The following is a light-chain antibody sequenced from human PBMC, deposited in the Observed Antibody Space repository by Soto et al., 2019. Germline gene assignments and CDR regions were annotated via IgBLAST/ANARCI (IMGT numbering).Light chain of an antibody. V-gene: IGKV3-20*01. J-gene: IGKJ1*01. CDR3: QHDGSSPR. Sequence: EIVLTQSPGTLSLSPGERATLSCRASQSVTTSYLAWYQRKPGQAPRLLIYGASSRATGIPNRFSGSGSGTDFPLTISRLEPEDCAVYYCQHDGSSPRFGEGNKVEIK. CDR2: GAS. CDR1: QSVTTSY.